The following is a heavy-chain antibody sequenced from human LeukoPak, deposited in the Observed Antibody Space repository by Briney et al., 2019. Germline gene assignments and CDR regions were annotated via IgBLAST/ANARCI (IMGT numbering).Heavy chain of an antibody. Sequence: ASVKVSCKASGYTFTNYYMHWMRQAPGQGLEWMGIINPSGAGTNYAQKSQGRVTLTRDTSTSTLYMELSSLRSEDTAVYYCVRSYCGGDCQGRAYYFDYWGQGTLVTVSS. J-gene: IGHJ4*02. CDR1: GYTFTNYY. CDR3: VRSYCGGDCQGRAYYFDY. V-gene: IGHV1-46*01. D-gene: IGHD2-21*01. CDR2: INPSGAGT.